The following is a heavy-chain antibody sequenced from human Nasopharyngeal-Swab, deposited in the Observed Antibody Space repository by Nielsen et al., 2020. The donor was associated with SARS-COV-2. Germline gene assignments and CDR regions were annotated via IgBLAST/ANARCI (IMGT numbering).Heavy chain of an antibody. CDR3: ARTSYYGSGSLDY. V-gene: IGHV3-9*01. CDR2: ISWNSGSI. CDR1: GFTFDDYT. J-gene: IGHJ4*02. Sequence: SLKISCAASGFTFDDYTMHWVRQAPGKGLEWVSGISWNSGSITYADSVKGRFTISRDNAKNSLYLEMTSLRADDTAVYYCARTSYYGSGSLDYWVQGTQVTVSS. D-gene: IGHD3-10*01.